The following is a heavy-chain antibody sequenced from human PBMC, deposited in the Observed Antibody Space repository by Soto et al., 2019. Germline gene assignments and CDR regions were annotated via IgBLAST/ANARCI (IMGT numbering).Heavy chain of an antibody. J-gene: IGHJ6*03. CDR3: ARLHSDSLYYFYPAV. V-gene: IGHV4-39*01. CDR2: IYYTGTT. CDR1: GDSISRSKSY. Sequence: SETLSLTCIVSGDSISRSKSYWGWIRQPPEKGLEGIGAIYYTGTTYNSPSLKSRGTMSVDTSKNQFSLKLSSVTAADTAVYISARLHSDSLYYFYPAVSGKGPTVTVSS. D-gene: IGHD2-15*01.